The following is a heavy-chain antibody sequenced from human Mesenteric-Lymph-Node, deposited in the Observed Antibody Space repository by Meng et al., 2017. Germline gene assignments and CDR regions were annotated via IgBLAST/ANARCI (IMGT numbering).Heavy chain of an antibody. CDR2: MRGYDVIK. V-gene: IGHV3-23*01. CDR1: GFTFSDYD. D-gene: IGHD4-23*01. Sequence: GGSLRLSCAASGFTFSDYDMSWVRQAPGKGLEWVATMRGYDVIKHYADSVKGRFTISRDDSKNTLYLQMNSLRAEDTAVYYCARHDYGGIPFDYWGQGTLVTGAS. J-gene: IGHJ4*02. CDR3: ARHDYGGIPFDY.